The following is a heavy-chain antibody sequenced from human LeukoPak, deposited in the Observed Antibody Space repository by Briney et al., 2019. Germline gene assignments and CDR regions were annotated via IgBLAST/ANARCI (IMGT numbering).Heavy chain of an antibody. J-gene: IGHJ6*03. D-gene: IGHD3-3*01. V-gene: IGHV3-21*01. CDR2: ISSSSSYI. CDR3: ARRNDFWSGAAMDV. Sequence: GGSLRLSCAASGFTFNRYWMSWVRQAPGKGLEWVSSISSSSSYIYYADSVKGRFTISRDNAKNSLYLQMNSLRAEDTAVYYCARRNDFWSGAAMDVWGKGTTVTVSS. CDR1: GFTFNRYW.